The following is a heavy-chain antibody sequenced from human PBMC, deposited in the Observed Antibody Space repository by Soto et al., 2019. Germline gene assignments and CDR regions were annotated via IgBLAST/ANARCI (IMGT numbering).Heavy chain of an antibody. V-gene: IGHV4-30-2*01. Sequence: SETLSLTCGVSGGNIISGYDPWSRHRPPPGKGREWFGYIYHSGSPDTNPSLKTRVPISVDRSKNHSALKLSSVTAADTAVYCGARATVTKLLDYWGQGTLVTVSS. CDR3: ARATVTKLLDY. CDR2: IYHSGSP. J-gene: IGHJ4*02. D-gene: IGHD4-17*01. CDR1: GGNIISGYDP.